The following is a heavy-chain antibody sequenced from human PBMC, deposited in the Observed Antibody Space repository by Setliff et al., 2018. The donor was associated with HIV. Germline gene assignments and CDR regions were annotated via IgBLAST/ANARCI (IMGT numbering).Heavy chain of an antibody. Sequence: PSETLSLTCTVSGGSIYGSDYYWGWIRQPPGKGLESIGSIYYSGSTYYKPSLKSRVTISVDTSKNQFSPKLSSVTAADTAVYYCARQGQLGSEWGQGTLVTVS. CDR2: IYYSGST. V-gene: IGHV4-39*01. CDR3: ARQGQLGSE. J-gene: IGHJ4*02. D-gene: IGHD1-1*01. CDR1: GGSIYGSDYY.